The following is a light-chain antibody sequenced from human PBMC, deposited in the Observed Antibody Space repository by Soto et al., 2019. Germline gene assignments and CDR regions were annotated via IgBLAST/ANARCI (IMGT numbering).Light chain of an antibody. CDR1: QSVGSSY. J-gene: IGKJ1*01. Sequence: EIVLTQSPGTLSLSPGERATLSCRASQSVGSSYLAWYQQKPGQAPRLLIYDASSRATGIPDRFSGSGSGTDLTVTISRLEPEDFAVYYCQRYGSSPRTFGQGTQVAIK. CDR3: QRYGSSPRT. V-gene: IGKV3-20*01. CDR2: DAS.